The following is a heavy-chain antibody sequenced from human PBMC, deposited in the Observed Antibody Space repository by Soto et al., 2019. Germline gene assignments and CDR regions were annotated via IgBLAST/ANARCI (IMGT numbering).Heavy chain of an antibody. CDR3: ATRVRLGYCSSTSCSNWFDP. V-gene: IGHV4-31*03. J-gene: IGHJ5*02. CDR1: GGSISSGGYY. CDR2: IYYSGST. Sequence: LSLTCTVSGGSISSGGYYWSWIRQHPGKGLEWIGYIYYSGSTYYNPSLKSRVTISVDTSKNQFSLKLSSVTAADTAVYYCATRVRLGYCSSTSCSNWFDPWGQGTLVTVSS. D-gene: IGHD2-2*01.